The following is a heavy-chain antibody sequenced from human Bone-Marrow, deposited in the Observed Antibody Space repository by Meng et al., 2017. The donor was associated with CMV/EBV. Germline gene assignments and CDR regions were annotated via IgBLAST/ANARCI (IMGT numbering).Heavy chain of an antibody. CDR3: ARDRGEGNNWFDP. V-gene: IGHV4-39*07. D-gene: IGHD4-17*01. Sequence: GSLRLSCTVSGDSINNINYYWGWVRQPPGKGLEWIATIYYNGDTYYNPSLKSRVSVSVDTSKNQFSLKLESVTAADTAIYFCARDRGEGNNWFDPWGQGALVTVSS. CDR1: GDSINNINYY. CDR2: IYYNGDT. J-gene: IGHJ5*02.